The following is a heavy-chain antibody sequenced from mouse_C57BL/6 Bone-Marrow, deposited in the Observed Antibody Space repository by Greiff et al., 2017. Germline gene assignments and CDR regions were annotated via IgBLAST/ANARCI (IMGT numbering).Heavy chain of an antibody. J-gene: IGHJ4*01. CDR3: AREFRAMDY. CDR2: IYPSDSET. CDR1: GYTFTSYW. Sequence: QVQLQQPGAELVRPGSSVKLSCKASGYTFTSYWMDWVKQRPGQGLEWIGNIYPSDSETHYNQKFKDKATLTVDKSSSTAYMQLSSLTSEDSAVYYGAREFRAMDYWGQGTSVTVSS. V-gene: IGHV1-61*01.